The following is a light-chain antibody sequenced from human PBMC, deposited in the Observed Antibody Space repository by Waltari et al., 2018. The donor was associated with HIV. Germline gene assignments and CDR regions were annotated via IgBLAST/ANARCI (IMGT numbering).Light chain of an antibody. CDR1: QSVLESSTNQNY. CDR3: QQYVTTPIT. J-gene: IGKJ5*01. CDR2: WAS. V-gene: IGKV4-1*01. Sequence: DIVVTQSPDSLAVSLGERATVNCKSSQSVLESSTNQNYLAWYQQRQGQPPRLLIYWASVRDSGVPDRFSGSGSGTDFTLTISSLQAEDVATYYCQQYVTTPITFGQGTRLEIK.